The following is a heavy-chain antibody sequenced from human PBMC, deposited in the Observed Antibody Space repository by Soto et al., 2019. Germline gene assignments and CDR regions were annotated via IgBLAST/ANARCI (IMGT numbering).Heavy chain of an antibody. V-gene: IGHV3-11*01. CDR3: ASHYDMWSGYLSPVDY. Sequence: QVQLVESGGDLVKRGGSLRLSCAASGYTFSDYYMSWIRQAPGKGLEWISYIDTSSTKIYYADSVKGRFTISRDNAKNSLYLEMNSLRDDDTAVYYCASHYDMWSGYLSPVDYWGQGTLVTVPS. D-gene: IGHD3-3*01. CDR2: IDTSSTKI. CDR1: GYTFSDYY. J-gene: IGHJ4*02.